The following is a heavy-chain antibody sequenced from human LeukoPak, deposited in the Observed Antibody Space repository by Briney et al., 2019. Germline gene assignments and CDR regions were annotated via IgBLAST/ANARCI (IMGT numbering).Heavy chain of an antibody. J-gene: IGHJ4*02. CDR1: GFTFSSYA. D-gene: IGHD2-15*01. CDR2: VSYDGSNK. Sequence: GGSLRLSCAASGFTFSSYAMHWVRQAPGKGLEWVAAVSYDGSNKYYADSVKGRFTISRDNSKNTLYLQMNSLRAEDTAVYYCARGPDIVVVVAAYYFDYWGQGTLVTVSS. V-gene: IGHV3-30-3*01. CDR3: ARGPDIVVVVAAYYFDY.